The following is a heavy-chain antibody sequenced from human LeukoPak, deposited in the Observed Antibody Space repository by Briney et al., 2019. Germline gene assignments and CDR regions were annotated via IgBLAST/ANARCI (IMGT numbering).Heavy chain of an antibody. V-gene: IGHV4-59*01. Sequence: PSETLSLTCTVSGGSISSYYWNWIRQPPGKRLEWVGYIYYSGSTNYNPSLKSRVTISVDTSKNEFSLKLSSVTAADTAVYSCARGYPGGYFDYWGQGTLVTVSS. CDR2: IYYSGST. J-gene: IGHJ4*02. CDR3: ARGYPGGYFDY. D-gene: IGHD5-18*01. CDR1: GGSISSYY.